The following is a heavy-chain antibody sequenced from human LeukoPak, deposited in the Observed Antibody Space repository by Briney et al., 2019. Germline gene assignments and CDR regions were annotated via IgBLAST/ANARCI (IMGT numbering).Heavy chain of an antibody. D-gene: IGHD5-18*01. CDR3: AKDSGYSYGYDPDY. V-gene: IGHV3-33*06. J-gene: IGHJ4*02. CDR2: IWYDGGNK. CDR1: GFTFSSYG. Sequence: GGSLRLSCAPSGFTFSSYGMHWVRQAPGRGLEWVAVIWYDGGNKYYGDSVKGRFTISRDHSKNTLYLQMNSLRAEDTAVYYCAKDSGYSYGYDPDYWGQGTLVTVSS.